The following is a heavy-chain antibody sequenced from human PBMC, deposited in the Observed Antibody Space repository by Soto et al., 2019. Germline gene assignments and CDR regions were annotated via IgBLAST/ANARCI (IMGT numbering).Heavy chain of an antibody. V-gene: IGHV1-8*01. D-gene: IGHD6-19*01. CDR1: GYTFTSYE. CDR2: MNPNSGNT. CDR3: ARGQSGYSSGWSPNDY. Sequence: QVQLVQSGAEVKKPGASVKVSCKASGYTFTSYEINWVRQAPGKGLEWMGWMNPNSGNTGYAQKFQGRVTMTRNTSISTAYMELSRLRSEDTAVYYCARGQSGYSSGWSPNDYWGQGTLVTVSS. J-gene: IGHJ4*02.